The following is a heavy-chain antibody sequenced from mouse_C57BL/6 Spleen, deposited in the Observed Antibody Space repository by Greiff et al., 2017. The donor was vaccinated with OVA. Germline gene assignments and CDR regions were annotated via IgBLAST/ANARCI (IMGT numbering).Heavy chain of an antibody. CDR3: ARAPTLYFDY. CDR1: GYAFSSSW. V-gene: IGHV1-82*01. J-gene: IGHJ2*01. D-gene: IGHD2-10*01. Sequence: QVQLQQSGPELVKPGASVKISCKASGYAFSSSWMNWVKQRPGKGLEWIGRIYPGDGDTNYNGKFKGKATLTADKSSSTAYMQLSSLTSGDSAVYFCARAPTLYFDYWGQGTTLTVSS. CDR2: IYPGDGDT.